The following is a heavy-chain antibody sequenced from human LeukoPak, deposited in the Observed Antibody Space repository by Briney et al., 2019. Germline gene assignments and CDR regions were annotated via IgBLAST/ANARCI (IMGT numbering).Heavy chain of an antibody. D-gene: IGHD4-11*01. CDR3: ARDGSNWSNDYYHGVDV. Sequence: SETLSLTCTVSGGSVSSGSYYWSWIRQPPGKGLEWLGYIYYSGSATYNPSLKSRVTISVDTSKNQFSLKLSSVTAADTAVYYCARDGSNWSNDYYHGVDVWGQGTTVTVSS. J-gene: IGHJ6*02. V-gene: IGHV4-61*01. CDR2: IYYSGSA. CDR1: GGSVSSGSYY.